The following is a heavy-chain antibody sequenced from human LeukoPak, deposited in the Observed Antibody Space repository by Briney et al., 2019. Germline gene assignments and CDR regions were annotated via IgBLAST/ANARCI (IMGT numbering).Heavy chain of an antibody. CDR3: ARGIAEGLDEMEYFDY. D-gene: IGHD6-13*01. CDR1: GFTFNDYY. CDR2: IGSSGGSI. V-gene: IGHV3-11*04. J-gene: IGHJ4*02. Sequence: GGSLRLSCAASGFTFNDYYMSWIRQAPGKGLEWISYIGSSGGSINYADSVKGRFTISRDNAKNSLSLQMNSLRAEDTAVYYCARGIAEGLDEMEYFDYWGQGTLVTVSS.